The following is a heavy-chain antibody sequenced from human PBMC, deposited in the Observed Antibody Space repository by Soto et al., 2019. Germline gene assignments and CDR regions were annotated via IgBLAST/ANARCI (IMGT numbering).Heavy chain of an antibody. CDR2: ISGSGGST. J-gene: IGHJ3*02. CDR3: AKDKSRGQLVRCDAFDI. D-gene: IGHD6-13*01. Sequence: HPEGSLRLSCAASGFTFSSYAMSWVRQAPGKGLEWVSAISGSGGSTYYADSVKGRFTISRDNSKNTLYLQMNSLRAEDTAVYYCAKDKSRGQLVRCDAFDIWGQGTMVTVSS. CDR1: GFTFSSYA. V-gene: IGHV3-23*01.